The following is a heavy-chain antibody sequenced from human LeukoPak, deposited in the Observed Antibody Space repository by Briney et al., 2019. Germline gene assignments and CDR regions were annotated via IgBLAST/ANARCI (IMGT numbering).Heavy chain of an antibody. D-gene: IGHD4-23*01. J-gene: IGHJ5*02. V-gene: IGHV5-51*01. Sequence: PGESLKISCKGSGYGFTSYWIGWVRQMPGKGLEWMGIIYPGDSDTRYSPSFQGQVTISADKSISTAYLQWSSLKASDTAMYYCARVDYGGSLKANWFDPWGQGTLVTVSS. CDR2: IYPGDSDT. CDR1: GYGFTSYW. CDR3: ARVDYGGSLKANWFDP.